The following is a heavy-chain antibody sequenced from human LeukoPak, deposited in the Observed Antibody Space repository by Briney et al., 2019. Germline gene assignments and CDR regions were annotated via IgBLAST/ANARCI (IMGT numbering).Heavy chain of an antibody. CDR1: GFTFSSYA. J-gene: IGHJ4*02. CDR3: ARDPSTTVTTCGTPFDY. Sequence: GGSLRLSCAASGFTFSSYAMSWVRQAPGKGLEWVSANSGSGGSTYYADSVKGRFTISRDNSKNTLYLQMNSLRAEDTAVYYCARDPSTTVTTCGTPFDYWGQGTLVTVSS. CDR2: NSGSGGST. V-gene: IGHV3-23*01. D-gene: IGHD4-17*01.